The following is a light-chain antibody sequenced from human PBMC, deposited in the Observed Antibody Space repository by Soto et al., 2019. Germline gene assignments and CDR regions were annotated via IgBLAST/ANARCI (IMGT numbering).Light chain of an antibody. CDR1: ENINFY. J-gene: IGKJ1*01. Sequence: DIQMTQSPASLSASVGDRVTITCRASENINFYLHWYQQKTGKATKLLIYAESTLQSGVPSRLSGSGSGKDFTLTMNTLQPEDFATYYCQQGYSTPWTFGQGTKVAIK. V-gene: IGKV1-39*01. CDR2: AES. CDR3: QQGYSTPWT.